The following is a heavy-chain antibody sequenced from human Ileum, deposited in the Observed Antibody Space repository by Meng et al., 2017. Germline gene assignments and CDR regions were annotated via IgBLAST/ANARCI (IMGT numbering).Heavy chain of an antibody. CDR1: GGSVSSGSYY. V-gene: IGHV4-61*01. Sequence: QVQLQGSGPRLVRPSGTLSLACTVSGGSVSSGSYYWSWIRQPPGKGLEWIGHIYYSGSTNYNPSLKSRVTISVDMSKNQFSLKLNSVTAADTAIYFCARSSTSPASYFFDYWGQGTLVTVSS. CDR2: IYYSGST. J-gene: IGHJ4*02. CDR3: ARSSTSPASYFFDY. D-gene: IGHD6-6*01.